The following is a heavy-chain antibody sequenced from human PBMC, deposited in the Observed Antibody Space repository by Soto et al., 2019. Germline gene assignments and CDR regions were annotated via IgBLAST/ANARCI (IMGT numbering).Heavy chain of an antibody. J-gene: IGHJ4*02. CDR1: GFTFRRYA. CDR3: AKEVTPWFGEFSYYLDS. D-gene: IGHD3-10*01. Sequence: GSLRLSSAASGFTFRRYAVIWVRQAPGKGLEWVSVISNSGGNTYYADSVKGRFTISRDNSKNTVYLQMNSLRVDDTAVYYCAKEVTPWFGEFSYYLDSWGQG. V-gene: IGHV3-23*01. CDR2: ISNSGGNT.